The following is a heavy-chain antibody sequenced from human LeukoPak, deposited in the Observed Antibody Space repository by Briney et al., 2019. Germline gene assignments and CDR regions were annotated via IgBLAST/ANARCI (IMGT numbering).Heavy chain of an antibody. J-gene: IGHJ4*02. CDR2: ISYDGSNK. CDR3: GRVAYSSGWYDY. D-gene: IGHD6-19*01. CDR1: GFTFSSYA. V-gene: IGHV3-30-3*01. Sequence: PGGSLRLSCAASGFTFSSYAMHWVRQAPGKGLEWVAVISYDGSNKYYADSVKGRFTISRDNSKNTLYLQMNRLRAEDTAVYYCGRVAYSSGWYDYWGQGTLVTVSS.